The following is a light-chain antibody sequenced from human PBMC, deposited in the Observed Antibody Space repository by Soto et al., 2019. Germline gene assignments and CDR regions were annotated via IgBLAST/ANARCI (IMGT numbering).Light chain of an antibody. CDR3: QQRSNWPYT. Sequence: EIVLTQSPATLSLSPGERVTLSCRASQSVSSYLAWYQQKPGQAPRLLIYDASNRATGIPARFSGSGSGTDFTLTISSLEPEDSAVYYCQQRSNWPYTFGRGTKLEIK. J-gene: IGKJ2*01. CDR2: DAS. V-gene: IGKV3-11*01. CDR1: QSVSSY.